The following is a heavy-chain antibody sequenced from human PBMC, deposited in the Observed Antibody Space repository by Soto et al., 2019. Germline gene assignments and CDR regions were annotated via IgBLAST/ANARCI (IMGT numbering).Heavy chain of an antibody. V-gene: IGHV3-23*01. Sequence: PGGSLRLSCAASGFTFSSYAMSWVRQAPGKGLEWVSTISGTGGSTYYADSVKGRFTISRDNSKNTLYLQMNSLRAEDTAVYYCAGEEAVADPISYYGMYVWGQGTTVTVSS. CDR3: AGEEAVADPISYYGMYV. J-gene: IGHJ6*02. CDR1: GFTFSSYA. CDR2: ISGTGGST. D-gene: IGHD6-19*01.